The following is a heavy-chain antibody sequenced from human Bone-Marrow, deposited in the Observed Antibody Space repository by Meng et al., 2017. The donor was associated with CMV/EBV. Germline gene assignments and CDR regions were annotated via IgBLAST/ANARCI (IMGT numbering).Heavy chain of an antibody. CDR2: INPDSGGT. J-gene: IGHJ4*02. CDR1: GYTFTDYF. V-gene: IGHV1-2*02. CDR3: ARAEVLRFLEGFFPPPDY. D-gene: IGHD3-3*01. Sequence: ASVKVSCKASGYTFTDYFVHWVRQAPGQGLEWMGWINPDSGGTNYAQKFQGRVTMTRDTSINTAYMEVRRLRSDDTAVYYCARAEVLRFLEGFFPPPDYWGQGTLVTVSS.